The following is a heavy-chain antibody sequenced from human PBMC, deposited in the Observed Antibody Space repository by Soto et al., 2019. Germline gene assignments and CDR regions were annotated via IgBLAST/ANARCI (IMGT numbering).Heavy chain of an antibody. CDR3: ARDSRRLQLGVIDF. J-gene: IGHJ4*02. CDR2: VTDDGKRQ. D-gene: IGHD5-18*01. Sequence: QVQLVESGGRVVQPGASLRLSCVASDFAFTDYAIHWVRQAPGKGLEWLAFVTDDGKRQYYADSVKGRFTISRDNSNNTVSLHMNSLGPGDTAVYYCARDSRRLQLGVIDFWGQGTLVTVSS. CDR1: DFAFTDYA. V-gene: IGHV3-30*04.